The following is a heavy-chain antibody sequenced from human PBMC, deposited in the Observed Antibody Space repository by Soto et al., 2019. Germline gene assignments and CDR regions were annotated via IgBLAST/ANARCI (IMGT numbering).Heavy chain of an antibody. J-gene: IGHJ5*02. CDR3: ARDLPVVDATGGWFDP. V-gene: IGHV1-3*01. D-gene: IGHD2-8*02. CDR2: INAGNGNT. Sequence: QVQLVQSGAEVKKPGASVKVSCKASGYTFTSYAMHWVRQAPGQRLEWMGWINAGNGNTKYSQKFQGRVTITRDTSASTAYMELSSLRSEDTAVYYCARDLPVVDATGGWFDPWGQGTLVTVSS. CDR1: GYTFTSYA.